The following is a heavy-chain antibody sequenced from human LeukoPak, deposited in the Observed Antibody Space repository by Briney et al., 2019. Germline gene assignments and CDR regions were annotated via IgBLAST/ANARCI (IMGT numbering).Heavy chain of an antibody. J-gene: IGHJ4*02. CDR1: GGSISSYY. CDR3: ARTRGGYCSGGSCYAIPYYFDY. V-gene: IGHV4-59*01. Sequence: SETLSLTCTVSGGSISSYYWSWIRQPPGKGLEWIGYIYYSGSTNYNPSLKSRVTISVDTSKNQFSLRLSSVTAADTAVYYCARTRGGYCSGGSCYAIPYYFDYWGQGTLVTVSS. D-gene: IGHD2-15*01. CDR2: IYYSGST.